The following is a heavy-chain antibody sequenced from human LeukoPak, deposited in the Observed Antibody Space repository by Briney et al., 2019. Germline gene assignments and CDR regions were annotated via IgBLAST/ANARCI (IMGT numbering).Heavy chain of an antibody. CDR2: INPNSGGT. V-gene: IGHV1-2*02. Sequence: GASVKVSCKASGYTFTGYYMHWVRQAPGQGLEWMGWINPNSGGTNYAQKFQGRVTMTRDTSISTAYMELSRLRSDDTAVYYCARKYVPLRYFDWLLSGGWFDPWGQGTLVTVSS. CDR1: GYTFTGYY. D-gene: IGHD3-9*01. J-gene: IGHJ5*02. CDR3: ARKYVPLRYFDWLLSGGWFDP.